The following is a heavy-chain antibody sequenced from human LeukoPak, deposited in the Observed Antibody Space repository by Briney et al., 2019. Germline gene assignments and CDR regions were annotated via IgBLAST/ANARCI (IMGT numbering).Heavy chain of an antibody. D-gene: IGHD2-2*01. CDR1: GSSFTSYW. CDR3: ARLYIVVVPAAIDGGFDP. CDR2: IYPGDSDT. Sequence: NRGESLKISCKGSGSSFTSYWIGWVRQVPGKGLEWMGIIYPGDSDTRYSPSFQGQVTISADKSISTAYLQWSSLKASDTAMYYCARLYIVVVPAAIDGGFDPWGQGTLVTVSS. V-gene: IGHV5-51*01. J-gene: IGHJ5*02.